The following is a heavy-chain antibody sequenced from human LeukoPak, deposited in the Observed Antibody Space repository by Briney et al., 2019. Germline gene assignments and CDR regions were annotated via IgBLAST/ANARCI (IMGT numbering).Heavy chain of an antibody. CDR2: IHQDGSAK. CDR3: AGDGQGLYSYGPGY. V-gene: IGHV3-7*01. D-gene: IGHD5-18*01. J-gene: IGHJ4*02. Sequence: PGGSLRLPCAASGFTFSTYWMSWVRQAPGKGLEWVANIHQDGSAKYYVDSVKGRFTISRDNAKKSLYLQMNSLRVEDTAVYYCAGDGQGLYSYGPGYWGQGTLVTVSS. CDR1: GFTFSTYW.